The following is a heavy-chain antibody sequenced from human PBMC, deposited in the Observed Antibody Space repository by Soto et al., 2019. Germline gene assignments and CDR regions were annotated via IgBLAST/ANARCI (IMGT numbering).Heavy chain of an antibody. J-gene: IGHJ5*02. CDR3: AKDRPNWFDP. CDR2: ISYDGSNK. CDR1: GFTFSSYA. V-gene: IGHV3-30-3*01. Sequence: QVQLVESGGGVVQPGRSLRLSCAASGFTFSSYAMHWVRQAPGKGLEWVAVISYDGSNKYYADSVKGRFTISRDNSKNTLYLQMNSLRAEDTAVYYCAKDRPNWFDPWGQGTLVTVSS.